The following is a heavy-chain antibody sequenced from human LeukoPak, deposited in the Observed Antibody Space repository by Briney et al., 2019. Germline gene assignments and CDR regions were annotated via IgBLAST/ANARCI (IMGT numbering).Heavy chain of an antibody. Sequence: GGSLRLSCAASGFTFSDYYMSWIRQAPGKGLEWVSYISSSGSTIYYADSVKGRFTISRDNAKNSLYLQMNSLRAEDTAVYYCARDLTNYYDGSGYLDYWGQGTLVTVSS. CDR1: GFTFSDYY. J-gene: IGHJ4*02. CDR2: ISSSGSTI. CDR3: ARDLTNYYDGSGYLDY. D-gene: IGHD3-22*01. V-gene: IGHV3-11*04.